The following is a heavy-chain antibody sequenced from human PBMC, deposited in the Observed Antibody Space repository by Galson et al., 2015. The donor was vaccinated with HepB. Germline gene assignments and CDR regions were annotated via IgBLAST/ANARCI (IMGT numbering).Heavy chain of an antibody. J-gene: IGHJ4*02. D-gene: IGHD1-26*01. CDR1: GFTFSSHT. CDR2: INGGAIYT. CDR3: AKERAASSGSAYGS. Sequence: SLRLSCAASGFTFSSHTMGWVRQAPGRGLEWVSDINGGAIYTYYADSVRGRFTISRDNSKDTLYLQMNNLRADDTAVYFCAKERAASSGSAYGSWGQGALVTVSS. V-gene: IGHV3-23*01.